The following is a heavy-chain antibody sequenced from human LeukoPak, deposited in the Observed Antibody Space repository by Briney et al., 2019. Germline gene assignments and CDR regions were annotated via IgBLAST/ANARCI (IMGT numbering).Heavy chain of an antibody. V-gene: IGHV3-30*03. Sequence: PVGSLRHSCAASGFTFSSYGMHWVRQAPGKGLECVAVISYDGSNKYYADSVKGRFTISRDNSKNTLYLQMNSLRAEDTAVYYCARSFGRAAFDIWGQGTMVTVSS. CDR2: ISYDGSNK. CDR3: ARSFGRAAFDI. CDR1: GFTFSSYG. D-gene: IGHD3-10*01. J-gene: IGHJ3*02.